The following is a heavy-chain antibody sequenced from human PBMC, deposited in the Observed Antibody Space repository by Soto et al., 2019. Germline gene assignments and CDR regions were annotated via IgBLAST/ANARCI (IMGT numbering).Heavy chain of an antibody. CDR1: GYTFTSYA. V-gene: IGHV1-3*01. CDR2: INAGNGNT. J-gene: IGHJ3*02. D-gene: IGHD6-13*01. CDR3: ARHRSNSSSWSDAFDI. Sequence: GASVKVSCKASGYTFTSYAMHWVRQAPGQRLEWMGWINAGNGNTGYAQKFQGRVTMTRNTSISTAYMQLSSLRSEDTAVYYCARHRSNSSSWSDAFDIWAQGTMVTVSS.